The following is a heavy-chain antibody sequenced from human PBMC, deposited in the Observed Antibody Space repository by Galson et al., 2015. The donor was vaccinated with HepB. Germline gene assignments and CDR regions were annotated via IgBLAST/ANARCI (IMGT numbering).Heavy chain of an antibody. J-gene: IGHJ4*02. Sequence: SLRLSCAASGFTFSTYSMNWVRQAPGKGLEWVSSISSSSSYIYYADSVKGRFTISRDNANNSLYLQMNSLRVEDTAVYYCARWFHGDYWGQGTLVTVSS. V-gene: IGHV3-21*01. D-gene: IGHD3-10*01. CDR1: GFTFSTYS. CDR2: ISSSSSYI. CDR3: ARWFHGDY.